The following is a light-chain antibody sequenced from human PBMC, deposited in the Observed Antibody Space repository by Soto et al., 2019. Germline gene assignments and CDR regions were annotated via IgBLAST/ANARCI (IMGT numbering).Light chain of an antibody. V-gene: IGKV3-20*01. CDR3: QHFGSSSPIT. CDR1: QSVSGTY. J-gene: IGKJ5*01. CDR2: GAS. Sequence: IVLTQSPGTLSLSPGERATLSCRASQSVSGTYLAWYQQKPGQAPRLLIYGASNRATGIPDRFSGSGSGTDFTLTISRLEPEDFAVYYCQHFGSSSPITFGQGTRLEIK.